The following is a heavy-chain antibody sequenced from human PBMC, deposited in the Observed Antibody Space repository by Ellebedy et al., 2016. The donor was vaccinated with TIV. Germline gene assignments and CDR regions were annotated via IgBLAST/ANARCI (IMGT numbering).Heavy chain of an antibody. CDR3: ARNAFTSSSN. Sequence: GESLKISCAASGFTVSTRYMSWVRQHPGKGLEWGSFIYSGGGSNYADSVKGRFIISRDTSKNTVYLQMNSLRIEDTAVYYCARNAFTSSSNWGQGTRVTVSS. J-gene: IGHJ4*02. CDR2: IYSGGGS. D-gene: IGHD6-13*01. CDR1: GFTVSTRY. V-gene: IGHV3-53*01.